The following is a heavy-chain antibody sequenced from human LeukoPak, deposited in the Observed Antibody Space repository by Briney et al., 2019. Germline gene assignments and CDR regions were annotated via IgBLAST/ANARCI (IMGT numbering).Heavy chain of an antibody. CDR3: AKGPYRSSSGGSEIDF. CDR2: ISYDGSNK. D-gene: IGHD6-6*01. Sequence: HPGGSLRLSCAASGFTFKSHAMSWVRQAPGKGLEWVALISYDGSNKYYTDSVKGRFTISRDNSKNTQWLQMNSLRPDDTAIYYCAKGPYRSSSGGSEIDFWGQGTLVIVSS. CDR1: GFTFKSHA. V-gene: IGHV3-30*18. J-gene: IGHJ4*02.